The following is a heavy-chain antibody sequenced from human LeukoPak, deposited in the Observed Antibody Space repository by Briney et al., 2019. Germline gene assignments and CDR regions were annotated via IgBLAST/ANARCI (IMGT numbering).Heavy chain of an antibody. CDR2: IYYSGST. CDR1: GGSISSSSYY. V-gene: IGHV4-30-4*08. D-gene: IGHD6-13*01. CDR3: ARVAAASGEFDY. Sequence: SETLSLTCTVSGGSISSSSYYWGWIRQPPGKGLEWIGYIYYSGSTYYNPSLKSRVTISVDTSKNQFSLKLSSVTAADTAVYYCARVAAASGEFDYWGQGTLVTVSS. J-gene: IGHJ4*02.